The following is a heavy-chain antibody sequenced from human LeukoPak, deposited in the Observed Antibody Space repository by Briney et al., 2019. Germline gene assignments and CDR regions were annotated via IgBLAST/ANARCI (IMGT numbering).Heavy chain of an antibody. D-gene: IGHD2-21*02. CDR3: AKVATKVVTASYFDY. J-gene: IGHJ4*02. CDR1: GFTFSSYA. CDR2: ISGSGGST. V-gene: IGHV3-23*01. Sequence: GGSLRLSCAASGFTFSSYAMSWVRQAPGKGLEWVSAISGSGGSTYYADSVKSRFTISRDNSKNTLYLQMNSLRAEDTAVYYCAKVATKVVTASYFDYWGQGTLVTVSS.